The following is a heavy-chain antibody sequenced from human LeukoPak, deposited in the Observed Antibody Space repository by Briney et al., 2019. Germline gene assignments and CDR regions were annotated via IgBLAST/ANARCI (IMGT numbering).Heavy chain of an antibody. D-gene: IGHD6-19*01. Sequence: GGSLRLSCEASGFTFSSYWVHWVRQVPGKGLGWVSRINSDRSRTSYADSAKGRFTISRDNSKNTLYLQMNSLKAEDTAVYHCARVSPGRQWVPFASSGQGTLVTVPS. CDR3: ARVSPGRQWVPFAS. V-gene: IGHV3-74*01. CDR2: INSDRSRT. J-gene: IGHJ4*02. CDR1: GFTFSSYW.